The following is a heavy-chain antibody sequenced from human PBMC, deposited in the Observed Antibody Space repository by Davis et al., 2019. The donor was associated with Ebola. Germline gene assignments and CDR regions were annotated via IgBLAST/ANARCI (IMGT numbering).Heavy chain of an antibody. V-gene: IGHV1-46*01. CDR3: ARDLTVRGIAAAGSGY. Sequence: ASVKVSCKASGYTFTSYYMHWVRQAPGQGLEWMGIINPSGGSTSYAQKFQGRVNMTRDTSTSTVYMELSSLRSEDTAVYYCARDLTVRGIAAAGSGYWGQGTLVTVSS. CDR1: GYTFTSYY. D-gene: IGHD6-13*01. J-gene: IGHJ4*02. CDR2: INPSGGST.